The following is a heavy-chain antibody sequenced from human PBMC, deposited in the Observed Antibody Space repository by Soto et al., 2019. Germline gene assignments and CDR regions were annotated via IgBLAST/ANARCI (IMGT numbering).Heavy chain of an antibody. D-gene: IGHD3-22*01. CDR1: GGSISSGDYF. V-gene: IGHV4-30-4*01. Sequence: SETLSLTCTVSGGSISSGDYFWSWIRQSPGKGLEWIGYISSIGSTYYNPSLKSRVSVSRDTSKNQFSLKLSSVTAADTAVYYCARDYYDSSGYALPRGFDPWGQGTLVTAPQ. CDR2: ISSIGST. CDR3: ARDYYDSSGYALPRGFDP. J-gene: IGHJ5*02.